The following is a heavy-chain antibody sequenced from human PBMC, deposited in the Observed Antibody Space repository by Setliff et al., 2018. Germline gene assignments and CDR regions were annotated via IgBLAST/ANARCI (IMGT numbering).Heavy chain of an antibody. CDR1: TFTFTKYA. Sequence: GGSLRLSCVASTFTFTKYAVTWVRQAPGKGLQWVSGISGNSGSTYYAASVKGRFTMSRDSSTNTLYLQMNSLRGEDTAVYYCAKDLSSNTAASYFFDLWGQGTQVTVS. J-gene: IGHJ4*02. V-gene: IGHV3-23*01. CDR3: AKDLSSNTAASYFFDL. CDR2: ISGNSGST. D-gene: IGHD5-18*01.